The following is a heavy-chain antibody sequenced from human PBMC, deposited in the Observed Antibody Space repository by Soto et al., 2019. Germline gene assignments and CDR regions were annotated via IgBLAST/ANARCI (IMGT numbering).Heavy chain of an antibody. V-gene: IGHV1-24*01. J-gene: IGHJ4*02. D-gene: IGHD3-22*01. CDR1: GYTLTELS. Sequence: GASVKVSCKXSGYTLTELSMHWVRQAPGKGLEWMGGFDLEDGETIYAQKFQGRVTMTEDTSTDTAYMELSSLRSEDTAVYYCATSIVVAPDYYFDYWGQGTLVTVSS. CDR2: FDLEDGET. CDR3: ATSIVVAPDYYFDY.